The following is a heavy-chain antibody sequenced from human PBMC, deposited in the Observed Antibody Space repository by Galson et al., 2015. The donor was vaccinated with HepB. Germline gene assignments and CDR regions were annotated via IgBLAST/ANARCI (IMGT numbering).Heavy chain of an antibody. CDR1: GFTFTDYY. V-gene: IGHV3-72*01. CDR3: ARLLRDSSAYYYHDP. J-gene: IGHJ5*02. D-gene: IGHD3-22*01. Sequence: SLRLSCAVSGFTFTDYYMDWVRQAPGQGLEWVGRSSNKANSYSTEHDVSVKGRFTISRDDSQNSMYLQMNSLKTEDTAVYYCARLLRDSSAYYYHDPWGHGTLVTVSS. CDR2: SSNKANSYST.